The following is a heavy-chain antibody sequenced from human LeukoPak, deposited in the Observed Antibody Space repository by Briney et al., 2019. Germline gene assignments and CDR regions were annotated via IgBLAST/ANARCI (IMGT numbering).Heavy chain of an antibody. CDR2: INYSGST. Sequence: SETLSLTCTVSGGSISTYYWSWIRQPPGKGLEWIGYINYSGSTDYNPSLKSRVTISVDTSKNQLSLKMRSVTAADTAVYYCAREYSSFEYWGQGTLVTVSP. CDR1: GGSISTYY. D-gene: IGHD6-13*01. J-gene: IGHJ4*02. CDR3: AREYSSFEY. V-gene: IGHV4-59*01.